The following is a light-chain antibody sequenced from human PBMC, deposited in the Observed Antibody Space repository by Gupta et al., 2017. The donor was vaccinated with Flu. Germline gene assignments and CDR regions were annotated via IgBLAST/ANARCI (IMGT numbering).Light chain of an antibody. CDR1: GSNVGSNY. V-gene: IGLV1-51*02. CDR2: ENV. J-gene: IGLJ2*01. CDR3: DSRNSSRSSVV. Sequence: TVTISCSGSGSNVGSNYVSWYQRIPETTPNLLIYENVRRRSGVPERFSGTKSDTSATIHITGLQAGDEAAYYCDSRNSSRSSVVFGGGTKLTVL.